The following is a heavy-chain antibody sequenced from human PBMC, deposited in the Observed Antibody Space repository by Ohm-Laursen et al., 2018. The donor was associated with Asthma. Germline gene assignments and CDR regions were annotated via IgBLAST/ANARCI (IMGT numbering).Heavy chain of an antibody. Sequence: SETLSLTCTVSGGSISSGGYYWSWIRQHPGKGLEWIGYIYYSGSTNYNPSLKSRVTISVDTSKNQFSLKLSSVTAADTAVYYCARFYDFWSGPMKYNWFDPWGQGTLVTVSS. V-gene: IGHV4-61*08. CDR3: ARFYDFWSGPMKYNWFDP. D-gene: IGHD3-3*01. CDR2: IYYSGST. J-gene: IGHJ5*02. CDR1: GGSISSGGYY.